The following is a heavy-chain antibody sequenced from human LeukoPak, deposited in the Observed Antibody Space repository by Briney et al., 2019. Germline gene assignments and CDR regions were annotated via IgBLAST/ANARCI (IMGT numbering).Heavy chain of an antibody. J-gene: IGHJ4*02. D-gene: IGHD4-17*01. CDR3: AKGDQVTTVTWGYFDY. CDR2: ISGSGGST. V-gene: IGHV3-23*01. CDR1: GFTFSSDA. Sequence: GGSLRLSCAASGFTFSSDAMSWVRQAPGKGLEWVSAISGSGGSTYYADSVKGRFTISRDNSNNTLYLQMNSLRAEDTAVYYCAKGDQVTTVTWGYFDYWGQGTLVTVSS.